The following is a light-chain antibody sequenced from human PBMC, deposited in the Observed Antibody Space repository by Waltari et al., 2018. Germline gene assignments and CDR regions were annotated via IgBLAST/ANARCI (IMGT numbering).Light chain of an antibody. V-gene: IGLV3-19*01. J-gene: IGLJ2*01. CDR3: HSRDASGVAGS. CDR1: RLRRYY. CDR2: DKN. Sequence: SSELTQDPAVSVAMGQTVRITCQGDRLRRYYASWYQQRPGQAPILVIYDKNNRPSGVPDRFSGSSSHNTGSLTITGAQAEDEASYYCHSRDASGVAGSFGGGTKLTVL.